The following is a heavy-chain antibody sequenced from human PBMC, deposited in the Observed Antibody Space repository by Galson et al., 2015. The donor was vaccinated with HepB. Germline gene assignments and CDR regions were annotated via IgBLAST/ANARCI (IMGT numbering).Heavy chain of an antibody. CDR3: ARDPLYSSSWYTACYYMDV. CDR2: IWYDGSNK. V-gene: IGHV3-33*01. D-gene: IGHD6-13*01. CDR1: GFTFSSYG. Sequence: SLRLSCAASGFTFSSYGMHWVRQAPGKGLEWVAVIWYDGSNKYYADSVKGRFTISRDNSKNTLYLQMNSLRAEDTAVYYCARDPLYSSSWYTACYYMDVWVKGTTVTVSS. J-gene: IGHJ6*03.